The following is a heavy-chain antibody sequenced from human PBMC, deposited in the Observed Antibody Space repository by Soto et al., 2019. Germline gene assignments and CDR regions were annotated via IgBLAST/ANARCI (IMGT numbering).Heavy chain of an antibody. CDR2: ISSSSSYI. D-gene: IGHD3-10*01. CDR1: GFTFSSYS. V-gene: IGHV3-21*01. J-gene: IGHJ6*03. Sequence: PGGSLRLSCAASGFTFSSYSMNWVRQAPGKGLEWVSSISSSSSYIYYADSVKGRFTISRDNAKNSLYLQMNSLRAEDTAVYYCARDLPIGLGELFLTGDYYYYMDVWGKGTTVTVSS. CDR3: ARDLPIGLGELFLTGDYYYYMDV.